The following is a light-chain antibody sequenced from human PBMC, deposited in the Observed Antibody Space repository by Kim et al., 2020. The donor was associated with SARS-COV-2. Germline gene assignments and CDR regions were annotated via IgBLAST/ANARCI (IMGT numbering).Light chain of an antibody. CDR3: QQYGSSPYT. J-gene: IGKJ2*01. Sequence: SPGDRAALSSRGSQSVSSNYLAWYQQKPAQAPRLLIYGASSRATGIPDRFSGSGSGTDFTLTISSLEAEDFTVYYCQQYGSSPYTFGQGTKLEIK. CDR1: QSVSSNY. CDR2: GAS. V-gene: IGKV3-20*01.